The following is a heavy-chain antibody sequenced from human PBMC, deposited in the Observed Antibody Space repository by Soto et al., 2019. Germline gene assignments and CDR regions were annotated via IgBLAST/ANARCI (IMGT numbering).Heavy chain of an antibody. CDR2: IYYSGST. Sequence: NPSETLSLTCSVSGGSISSYYWSWIRQPPGKGLEWIGYIYYSGSTNYNPSLKSRVTISVDTSKNQFSLKLSSVTAADTAVYYCARDRSALPTMLGMNWFDPWGQGTLVTVSS. V-gene: IGHV4-59*01. D-gene: IGHD2-21*02. J-gene: IGHJ5*02. CDR1: GGSISSYY. CDR3: ARDRSALPTMLGMNWFDP.